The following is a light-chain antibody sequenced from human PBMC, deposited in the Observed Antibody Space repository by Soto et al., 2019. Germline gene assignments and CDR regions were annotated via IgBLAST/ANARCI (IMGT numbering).Light chain of an antibody. Sequence: QSALTQPRSVSGSPGQSVTISCTGTSSDVGGYNYVSWYQHHPGKAPKLMIYDVSKRPSGVPDRFSGSKSGNTASLTISGLQAEDEADYYCVSYAGSYTAVFGGGTKLTVL. V-gene: IGLV2-11*01. J-gene: IGLJ3*02. CDR2: DVS. CDR3: VSYAGSYTAV. CDR1: SSDVGGYNY.